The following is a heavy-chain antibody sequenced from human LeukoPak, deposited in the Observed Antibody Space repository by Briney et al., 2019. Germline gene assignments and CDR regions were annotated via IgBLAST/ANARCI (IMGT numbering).Heavy chain of an antibody. CDR2: IKIKADAGTT. Sequence: PGGSLRLSCAASGFTFNNACMGWVCEGPGKGLEWGGRIKIKADAGTTDYAAPVKGRFTISRDASQNIAYLQMNSLKTEDTAVYYCARAPSHCLITTCYVLFFDYWGQGTLVTVSS. D-gene: IGHD2-2*01. V-gene: IGHV3-15*01. CDR1: GFTFNNAC. J-gene: IGHJ4*02. CDR3: ARAPSHCLITTCYVLFFDY.